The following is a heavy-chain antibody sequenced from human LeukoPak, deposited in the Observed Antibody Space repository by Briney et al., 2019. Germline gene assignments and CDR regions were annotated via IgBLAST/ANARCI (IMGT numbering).Heavy chain of an antibody. V-gene: IGHV3-23*01. CDR2: ISGNGVST. J-gene: IGHJ4*02. CDR1: GFTFSNYV. Sequence: GGSLRLSCAASGFTFSNYVMSWVRQAPGKGLEWVSVISGNGVSTNYADSVKDRFTISRDNAKNSLYLQMNSLRAEDTAVYYCARADRSSWFDYWGQGALVTVSS. D-gene: IGHD3-22*01. CDR3: ARADRSSWFDY.